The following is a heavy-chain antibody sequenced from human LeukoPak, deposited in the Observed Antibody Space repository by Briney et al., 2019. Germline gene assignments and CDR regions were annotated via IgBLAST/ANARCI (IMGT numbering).Heavy chain of an antibody. J-gene: IGHJ4*02. Sequence: GGSLTLSCAASGFTFSSYDMHWVRQATGKGLEWVSAIGTAGDTYYPGSVKGRFTISRENAKNSLYLQMNSLRAEDTAVYYCARSRPCGGDCYSYDYWGQGTLVTVSS. CDR1: GFTFSSYD. CDR3: ARSRPCGGDCYSYDY. D-gene: IGHD2-21*02. CDR2: IGTAGDT. V-gene: IGHV3-13*01.